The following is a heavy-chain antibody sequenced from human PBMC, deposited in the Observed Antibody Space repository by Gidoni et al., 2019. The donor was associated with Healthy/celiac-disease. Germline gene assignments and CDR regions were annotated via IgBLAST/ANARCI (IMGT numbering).Heavy chain of an antibody. CDR3: ARGLDDFWSGGNNWFDP. V-gene: IGHV3-30-3*01. Sequence: QVQLVESGGGVVQPGRSLRLSCAASGFTFRSYPMHWVRQAPGKGLEWVAVISYDGSNKYYADSVKGRFTISRDNSKNTLYLQMNSLRAEDTAVYYCARGLDDFWSGGNNWFDPWGQGTLVTVSS. D-gene: IGHD3-3*01. J-gene: IGHJ5*02. CDR2: ISYDGSNK. CDR1: GFTFRSYP.